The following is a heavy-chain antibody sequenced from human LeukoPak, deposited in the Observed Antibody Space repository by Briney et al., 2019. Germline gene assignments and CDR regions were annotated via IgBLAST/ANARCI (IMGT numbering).Heavy chain of an antibody. J-gene: IGHJ4*02. CDR1: GDSVSSNSVV. D-gene: IGHD4-23*01. CDR2: TYYRSKWYN. Sequence: SQTLSLTRVISGDSVSSNSVVWNWIRQSPSRGLEWLGRTYYRSKWYNDYAVSVKSRITINPDTSKNQISLQLNSMTPEDTAVYYCARGVYGGKTSFDYWGQGTLVTVSS. CDR3: ARGVYGGKTSFDY. V-gene: IGHV6-1*01.